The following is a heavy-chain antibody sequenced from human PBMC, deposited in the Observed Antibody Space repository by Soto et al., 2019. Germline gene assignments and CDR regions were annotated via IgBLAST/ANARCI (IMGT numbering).Heavy chain of an antibody. V-gene: IGHV3-11*01. CDR3: ARDPGFSLTGYFDPNDAFDI. CDR1: GFTFSDYY. D-gene: IGHD3-9*01. J-gene: IGHJ3*02. Sequence: QVQLVESGGGLVKPGGSLRLSCAASGFTFSDYYMSWIRQAPGKGLEWVSYISSSGSTIYYADSVKGRFTISRDNAKNSLYMQMNSLRAEDTAVYYCARDPGFSLTGYFDPNDAFDIWGQGTMVTVSS. CDR2: ISSSGSTI.